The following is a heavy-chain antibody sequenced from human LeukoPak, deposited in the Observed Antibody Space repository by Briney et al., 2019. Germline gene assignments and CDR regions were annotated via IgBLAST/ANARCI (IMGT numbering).Heavy chain of an antibody. J-gene: IGHJ4*02. CDR2: ISYDGSNK. Sequence: GRSLRLSCAASGFTFSSYAMHWVSQAPGKGLEWVAVISYDGSNKYYADSVKGRFTISRDNSKNTLYLQMNSLRAEDKAVYYCARDLVIFGWNHFNYWGQGTLVNVSS. D-gene: IGHD1-1*01. CDR3: ARDLVIFGWNHFNY. CDR1: GFTFSSYA. V-gene: IGHV3-30*01.